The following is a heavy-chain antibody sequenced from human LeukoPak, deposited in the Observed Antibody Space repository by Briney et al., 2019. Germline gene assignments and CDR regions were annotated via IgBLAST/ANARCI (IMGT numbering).Heavy chain of an antibody. CDR2: IKQDGSEK. Sequence: PGGSLRLSCAASGFTFSSYWMSWVRQAPGKGLEWVANIKQDGSEKYYVDSVKGRFTISRDNAKNSLYLQMNSLRAEDTAVYYCARMSKLGYCSSTSCPDAFDIWGQGTMVTVSS. CDR1: GFTFSSYW. V-gene: IGHV3-7*01. CDR3: ARMSKLGYCSSTSCPDAFDI. D-gene: IGHD2-2*01. J-gene: IGHJ3*02.